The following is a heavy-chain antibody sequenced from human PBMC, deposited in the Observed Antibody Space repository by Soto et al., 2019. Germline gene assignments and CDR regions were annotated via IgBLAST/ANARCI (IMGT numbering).Heavy chain of an antibody. V-gene: IGHV4-61*01. CDR1: GGSVSSGSYY. CDR3: ASEGSAPQGLRYSGYGDFDY. D-gene: IGHD5-12*01. J-gene: IGHJ4*02. CDR2: IYYSGST. Sequence: NPSETLSLTCTVSGGSVSSGSYYWSWIRQPPGKGLEWIGYIYYSGSTNYNPSLKSRVTISVDTSKNQFSLKLSSVTAADTAVYYCASEGSAPQGLRYSGYGDFDYWGQGTLVTVSS.